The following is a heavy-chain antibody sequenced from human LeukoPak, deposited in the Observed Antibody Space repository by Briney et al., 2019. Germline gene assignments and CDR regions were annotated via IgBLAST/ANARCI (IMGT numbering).Heavy chain of an antibody. V-gene: IGHV3-66*01. CDR1: GFTVSSNY. J-gene: IGHJ4*02. CDR2: IYSGGST. CDR3: VRDPYEAY. D-gene: IGHD5-12*01. Sequence: GGSLRLSCVVSGFTVSSNYMSWVRQAPGKGLEWVSVIYSGGSTYYADSVKGRFAISRDNPKNTVYLQMNSLRAEDTAVYYCVRDPYEAYWGQGTLVTVSS.